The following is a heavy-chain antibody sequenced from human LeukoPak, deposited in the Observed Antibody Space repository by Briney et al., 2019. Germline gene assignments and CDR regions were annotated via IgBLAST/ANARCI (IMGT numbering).Heavy chain of an antibody. CDR3: ARSFSGYDYYFDY. CDR1: GGSISSSSYY. V-gene: IGHV4-31*03. CDR2: IYYSGST. Sequence: SETLSLTCTVSGGSISSSSYYWGWIRQHPGKGLEWIGYIYYSGSTYYNPSLKSRVTISVDTSKNQFSLKLSSVTAADTAVYYCARSFSGYDYYFDYWGQGTLVTVSS. J-gene: IGHJ4*02. D-gene: IGHD5-12*01.